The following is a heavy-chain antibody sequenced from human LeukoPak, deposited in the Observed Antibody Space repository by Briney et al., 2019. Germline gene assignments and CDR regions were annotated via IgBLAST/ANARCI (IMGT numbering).Heavy chain of an antibody. D-gene: IGHD5-24*01. J-gene: IGHJ4*02. CDR3: ARDGYNWVFDY. V-gene: IGHV1-69*05. CDR1: GGTFSSYA. Sequence: SVKVSCKASGGTFSSYAITWVRQAPGQGLEWMGGIIPIFGTANYAQKFQGRVTITTDESTSTAYMELSSLRSDDTAVYYCARDGYNWVFDYWGQGTLVTVSS. CDR2: IIPIFGTA.